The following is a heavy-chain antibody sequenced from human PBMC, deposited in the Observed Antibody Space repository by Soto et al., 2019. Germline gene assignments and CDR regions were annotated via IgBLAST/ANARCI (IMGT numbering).Heavy chain of an antibody. CDR1: GDSIGTYN. Sequence: QVQLQASGPGLVKPSDTLSLTCTVSGDSIGTYNWGWIRQPPGKRLEWIGYIYSNGGTSYNPALTSRVTLSADTFAKQFSLRLRSVTAADAAVYYFVRRGIGELHGLLDVWGQGTTVTVSS. J-gene: IGHJ6*02. V-gene: IGHV4-4*08. D-gene: IGHD1-26*01. CDR2: IYSNGGT. CDR3: VRRGIGELHGLLDV.